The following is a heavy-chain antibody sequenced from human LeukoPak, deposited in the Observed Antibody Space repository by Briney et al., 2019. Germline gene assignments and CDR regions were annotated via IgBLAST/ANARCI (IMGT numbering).Heavy chain of an antibody. CDR1: GYTFTNYG. V-gene: IGHV1-18*01. J-gene: IGHJ6*03. D-gene: IGHD6-6*01. Sequence: ASVKVSCKASGYTFTNYGISWVRQAPGQGLEWMGWIGAYNGNTYDSQKLQGRVTLTTDTSTSTAYMDLRSLRSDDTAVYYCATHSTRIVARPSDYYYYMDVWGKGTTVTVSS. CDR3: ATHSTRIVARPSDYYYYMDV. CDR2: IGAYNGNT.